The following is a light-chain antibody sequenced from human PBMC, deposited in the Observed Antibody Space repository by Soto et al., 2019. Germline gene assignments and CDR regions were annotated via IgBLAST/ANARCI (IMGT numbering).Light chain of an antibody. V-gene: IGKV3-15*01. CDR3: QHYNNWPPYT. CDR2: GAT. CDR1: QNVGNS. Sequence: EIVMTQSPATLSVSPGERATLSCRASQNVGNSLAWYQQKPGQAPRLLIYGATTRATGIPARFSGSGSGTDFTLTISGLQSEDFAVYYCQHYNNWPPYTFGQGTKVEIK. J-gene: IGKJ2*01.